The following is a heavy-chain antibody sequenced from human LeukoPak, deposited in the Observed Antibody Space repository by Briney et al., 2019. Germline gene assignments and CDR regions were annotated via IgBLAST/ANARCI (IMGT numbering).Heavy chain of an antibody. CDR2: IYPGDSDT. J-gene: IGHJ4*02. Sequence: GESLKISCKGSGYSFTSYWIGWVRQMPGKGLEWMGIIYPGDSDTRYSPSFQGQVTISADQSISTAYLQWSSLKASDTAMYYCARQGEGDCSSTSCLVDYWGQGTLVTVSS. D-gene: IGHD2-2*01. CDR1: GYSFTSYW. CDR3: ARQGEGDCSSTSCLVDY. V-gene: IGHV5-51*01.